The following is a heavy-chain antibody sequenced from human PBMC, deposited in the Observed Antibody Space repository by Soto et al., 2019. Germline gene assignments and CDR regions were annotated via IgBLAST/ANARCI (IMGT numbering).Heavy chain of an antibody. V-gene: IGHV4-34*01. J-gene: IGHJ4*01. CDR2: NNHSGNT. CDR3: ANLIVFHSSYYHDY. CDR1: GVPFSGYY. D-gene: IGHD1-26*01. Sequence: PSETLSLTCAVYGVPFSGYYWSWIRQSPGKGLEWIGENNHSGNTNYNPSLKSRVTMLVDTSKNQFSLSLSSVTAADTAVYYCANLIVFHSSYYHDYWGHGTLVTVSS.